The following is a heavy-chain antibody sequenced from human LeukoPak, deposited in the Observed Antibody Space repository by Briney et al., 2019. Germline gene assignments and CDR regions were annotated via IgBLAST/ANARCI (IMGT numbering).Heavy chain of an antibody. CDR1: GYTCTSYG. CDR2: ISAYNGNT. J-gene: IGHJ4*02. D-gene: IGHD3-9*01. CDR3: ARVGNYDILTGYYNPFGY. Sequence: ASVKVSCKASGYTCTSYGISWVRQAPGQGLEWMGWISAYNGNTNYAQKLQGRVTMTTDTSTSTAYMELRSLRSDDTAVYYCARVGNYDILTGYYNPFGYWGQGTLVTVSS. V-gene: IGHV1-18*01.